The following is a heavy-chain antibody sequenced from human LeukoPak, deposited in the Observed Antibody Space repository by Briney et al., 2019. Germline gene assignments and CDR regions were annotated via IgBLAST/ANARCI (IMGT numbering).Heavy chain of an antibody. CDR2: IYYSGST. D-gene: IGHD6-19*01. CDR3: ARDEGAVAGWYYFDY. J-gene: IGHJ4*02. Sequence: PSETLSLTCTVSGDSISSYYWSWIRQPPGKGLEWIGYIYYSGSTNYNPSLKSRVTISVDTSKNQFSLKLSSVTAADTAVYYCARDEGAVAGWYYFDYWGQGTLVTVSS. CDR1: GDSISSYY. V-gene: IGHV4-59*01.